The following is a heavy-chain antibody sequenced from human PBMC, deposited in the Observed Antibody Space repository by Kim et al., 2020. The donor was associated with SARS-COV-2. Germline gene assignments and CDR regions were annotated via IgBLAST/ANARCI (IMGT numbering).Heavy chain of an antibody. D-gene: IGHD3-16*01. CDR3: TARWHGALRQIDL. V-gene: IGHV3-15*01. Sequence: AAPVKCRFTISRNDSKHPLYLQMNSLKTEDTAVYYCTARWHGALRQIDLWGRGTLVTVSS. J-gene: IGHJ2*01.